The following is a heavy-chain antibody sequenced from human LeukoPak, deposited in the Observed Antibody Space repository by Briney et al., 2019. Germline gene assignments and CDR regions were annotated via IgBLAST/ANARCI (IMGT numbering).Heavy chain of an antibody. V-gene: IGHV1-69*13. Sequence: SVKVSCKASGGTFSSYAISWVRQAPGQGLEWMGGIIPIFGTANYAQKFQGRVTITADESTSTAYMELSSLRSEDTAVYYCARGQWDYDFWSGYGPLFDYWGQGTLVTVSS. J-gene: IGHJ4*02. D-gene: IGHD3-3*01. CDR1: GGTFSSYA. CDR3: ARGQWDYDFWSGYGPLFDY. CDR2: IIPIFGTA.